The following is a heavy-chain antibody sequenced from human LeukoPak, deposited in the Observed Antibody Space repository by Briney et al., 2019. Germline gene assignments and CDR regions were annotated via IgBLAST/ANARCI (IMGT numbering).Heavy chain of an antibody. CDR3: ARYYSGSYYVRNWFDP. CDR1: GGPFSGYY. Sequence: PSETLSLTCAVYGGPFSGYYWSWIRQPPGKGLEWIGEINHSGSTYYNPSLKSRVTISVDTSKNQFSLKLSSVTAADTAVYYCARYYSGSYYVRNWFDPWGREPWSPSPQ. V-gene: IGHV4-34*01. J-gene: IGHJ5*02. CDR2: INHSGST. D-gene: IGHD1-26*01.